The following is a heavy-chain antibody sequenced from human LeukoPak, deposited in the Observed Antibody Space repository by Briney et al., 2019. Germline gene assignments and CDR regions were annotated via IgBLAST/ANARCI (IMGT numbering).Heavy chain of an antibody. CDR3: AKSMVRGVRGFDY. CDR2: IWYDGSNT. Sequence: GRSLRLSCAASGFTFSSYGMHWVRQAPGKGLEWVAVIWYDGSNTYYADSVKGRFTISRDNSKNTLYLQMNSLRAEDTAVYYCAKSMVRGVRGFDYWGQGTLVTVSS. D-gene: IGHD3-10*01. V-gene: IGHV3-33*06. J-gene: IGHJ4*02. CDR1: GFTFSSYG.